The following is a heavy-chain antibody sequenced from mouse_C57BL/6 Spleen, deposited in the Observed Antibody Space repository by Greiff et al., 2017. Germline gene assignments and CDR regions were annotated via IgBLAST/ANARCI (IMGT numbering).Heavy chain of an antibody. D-gene: IGHD1-1*01. V-gene: IGHV1-15*01. CDR3: TRGGITTVVAPYFDY. CDR2: IDPETGGT. CDR1: GYTFTDYE. Sequence: VKLMESGAELVRPGASVTLSCKASGYTFTDYEMHWVKQTPVHGLEWIGAIDPETGGTAYNQKFKGKAILTADKSSSTAYMELRSLTSEDSAVYYCTRGGITTVVAPYFDYWGQGTTLTVSS. J-gene: IGHJ2*01.